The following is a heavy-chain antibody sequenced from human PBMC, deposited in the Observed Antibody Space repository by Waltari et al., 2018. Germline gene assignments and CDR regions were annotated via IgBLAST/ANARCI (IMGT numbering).Heavy chain of an antibody. V-gene: IGHV1-69*05. CDR2: IIPIFGTA. CDR1: GGTFSSYA. CDR3: ARGKNRDYYYYGMDV. J-gene: IGHJ6*02. Sequence: QVQLVQSGAEVKNPGSSVQVSCKASGGTFSSYAISCVRQAPGQGLEWMGGIIPIFGTANYAQKFQGRVTITTDEATSTAYMELSSLRSEDTAVYYCARGKNRDYYYYGMDVWGQGTTVTVSS.